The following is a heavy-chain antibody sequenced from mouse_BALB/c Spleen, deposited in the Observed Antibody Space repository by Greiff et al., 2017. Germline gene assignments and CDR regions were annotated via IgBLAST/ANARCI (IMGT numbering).Heavy chain of an antibody. D-gene: IGHD1-1*01. J-gene: IGHJ3*01. V-gene: IGHV2-4-1*01. CDR1: GFSLTSYG. CDR3: ARKDYGSSYGFAY. Sequence: QVQLQQSGPGLVRPSQSLSITCTVSGFSLTSYGVHWVRQSPGKGLEWLGVIWSGGSTDYNAAFISRLSISKDNSKSQVFFKMNSLQADDTAIYYCARKDYGSSYGFAYWGQGTLVTVSA. CDR2: IWSGGST.